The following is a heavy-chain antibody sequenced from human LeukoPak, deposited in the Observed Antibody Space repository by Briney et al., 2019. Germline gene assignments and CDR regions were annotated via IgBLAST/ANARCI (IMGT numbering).Heavy chain of an antibody. V-gene: IGHV4-59*08. CDR2: IYYSGST. CDR1: GGSISSYY. J-gene: IGHJ3*02. Sequence: SETLSLTCTVSGGSISSYYWSWIRQPAGKGLEWIGYIYYSGSTNYNPSLKSRVTISVDTSKNQFSLKLSSVTAADTAVYYCARLCPATGGDAFDIWGQGTMVTVSS. CDR3: ARLCPATGGDAFDI. D-gene: IGHD3-10*01.